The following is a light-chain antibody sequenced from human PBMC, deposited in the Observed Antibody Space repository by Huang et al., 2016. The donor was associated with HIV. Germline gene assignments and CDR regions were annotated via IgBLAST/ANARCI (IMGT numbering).Light chain of an antibody. Sequence: EIVLTHSPGTLSLSPGERATLSCRASQSVSSNYLAWYQQKPGQAPRLLIYGASSRATGIPERFSGSGSGTDFTLTISRLEPEDFAVYYCQQYDTSPTFGQGTKVEIK. V-gene: IGKV3-20*01. CDR1: QSVSSNY. CDR3: QQYDTSPT. CDR2: GAS. J-gene: IGKJ1*01.